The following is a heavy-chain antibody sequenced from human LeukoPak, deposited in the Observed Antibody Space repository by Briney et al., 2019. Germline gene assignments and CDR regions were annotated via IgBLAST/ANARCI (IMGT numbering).Heavy chain of an antibody. Sequence: GGSLRLSCAASGFTFSSYTMNWVRQAPGKGLEWVSSISSSSTYTHYADSVNGRLTISRDNAKNSLYLQMNSLRAEDTALYYCASGGPDRGVMNYWGQGTLVTVSS. V-gene: IGHV3-21*01. CDR2: ISSSSTYT. D-gene: IGHD3-10*01. CDR1: GFTFSSYT. CDR3: ASGGPDRGVMNY. J-gene: IGHJ4*02.